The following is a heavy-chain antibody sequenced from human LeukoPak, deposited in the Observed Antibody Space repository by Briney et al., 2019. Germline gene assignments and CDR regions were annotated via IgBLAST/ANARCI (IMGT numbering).Heavy chain of an antibody. CDR2: IYYSGST. J-gene: IGHJ4*02. CDR3: ARHGYSSGWSFDY. Sequence: SETLSLTCTVSGGSISSYYWSWIRQPPGKGLEWIGYIYYSGSTNYNPSLKSRVTISVDTSKNQFSLKLSSVTAADTAVYYCARHGYSSGWSFDYWGQGALVTVSS. D-gene: IGHD6-19*01. V-gene: IGHV4-59*08. CDR1: GGSISSYY.